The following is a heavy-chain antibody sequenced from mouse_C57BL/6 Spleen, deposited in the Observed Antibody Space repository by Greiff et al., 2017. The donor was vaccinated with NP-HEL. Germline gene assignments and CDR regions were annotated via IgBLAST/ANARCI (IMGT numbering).Heavy chain of an antibody. J-gene: IGHJ4*01. CDR1: GFTFSSYA. D-gene: IGHD4-1*01. CDR3: ARDGISYAMDY. CDR2: ISDGGSYT. V-gene: IGHV5-4*01. Sequence: EVHLVESGGGLVKPGGSLKLSCAASGFTFSSYAMSWVRQTPGKRLEWVATISDGGSYTYSPDNVKGRFTISRDNAKNNLYLQMSHLKSEDTAMYYCARDGISYAMDYWGQGTSVTVSS.